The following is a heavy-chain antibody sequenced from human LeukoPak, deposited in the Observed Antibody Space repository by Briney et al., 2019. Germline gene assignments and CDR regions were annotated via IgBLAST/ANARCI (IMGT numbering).Heavy chain of an antibody. J-gene: IGHJ4*02. V-gene: IGHV4-59*13. CDR2: MYYTGNT. CDR1: GASISTYF. Sequence: PSETLSLTCTVSGASISTYFWTWIRQSPGKGLEWIGYMYYTGNTNYNPSLKSRLAMSADTSKNQISLQLSSVTAADTAIYYCARKDGDFWDKGIRFTASS. D-gene: IGHD5-24*01. CDR3: ARKDGDF.